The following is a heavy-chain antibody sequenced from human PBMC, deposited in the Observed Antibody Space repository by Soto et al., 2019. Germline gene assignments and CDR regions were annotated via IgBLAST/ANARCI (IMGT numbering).Heavy chain of an antibody. J-gene: IGHJ4*02. CDR3: ARYLYDDILTGYYVLDY. D-gene: IGHD3-9*01. Sequence: KSSETLSLTCTVSGGSISSYYWSWIRQPPGKGLEWIGYIYYSGSTNYNPSLKSRVTISVDTSKNQFSLKLSSVTAADTAVYYCARYLYDDILTGYYVLDYWGQGTLVTVSS. V-gene: IGHV4-59*01. CDR1: GGSISSYY. CDR2: IYYSGST.